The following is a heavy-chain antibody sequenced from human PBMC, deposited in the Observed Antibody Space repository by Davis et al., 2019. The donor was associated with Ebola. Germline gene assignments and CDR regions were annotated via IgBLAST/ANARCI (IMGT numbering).Heavy chain of an antibody. V-gene: IGHV3-23*01. CDR2: TSGTGGST. Sequence: GGSLTLSCAASGFTFSSYGMSCVRHAPGKGLEWVSATSGTGGSTYYADSVKGRFNISRDNSNNTLYLQMNSLRAQDTAVYYCAKRILFYYGMDVWGKGTTVTVSS. CDR3: AKRILFYYGMDV. J-gene: IGHJ6*04. D-gene: IGHD2-15*01. CDR1: GFTFSSYG.